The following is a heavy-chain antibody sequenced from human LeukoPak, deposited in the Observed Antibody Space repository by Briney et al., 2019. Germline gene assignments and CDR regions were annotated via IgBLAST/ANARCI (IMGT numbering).Heavy chain of an antibody. D-gene: IGHD5-24*01. V-gene: IGHV1-58*02. CDR1: GFTFTSSA. CDR3: AADLGDGYTDPRGPLDY. Sequence: ASVKVSCKASGFTFTSSAMQWVRQARGQRLEWIGWIVVGSGNTNYAQKFQERVTITRDMSTSTAYMELSSLRSEDTAVYYCAADLGDGYTDPRGPLDYWGQGTLVTVSS. CDR2: IVVGSGNT. J-gene: IGHJ4*02.